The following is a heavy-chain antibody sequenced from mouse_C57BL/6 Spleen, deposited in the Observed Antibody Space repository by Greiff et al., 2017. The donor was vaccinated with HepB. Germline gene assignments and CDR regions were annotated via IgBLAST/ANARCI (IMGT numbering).Heavy chain of an antibody. V-gene: IGHV1-61*01. Sequence: VQLKQPGAELVRPGSSVKLSCKASGYTFTSYWMDWVKQRPGQGLEWIGNIYPSDSETHYNQKFKDKATLTVDKSSSTAYMQLSSLTSEDSAVYYSARWKNGYSWYFDVWGTGTTVTVSS. D-gene: IGHD2-3*01. CDR2: IYPSDSET. J-gene: IGHJ1*03. CDR1: GYTFTSYW. CDR3: ARWKNGYSWYFDV.